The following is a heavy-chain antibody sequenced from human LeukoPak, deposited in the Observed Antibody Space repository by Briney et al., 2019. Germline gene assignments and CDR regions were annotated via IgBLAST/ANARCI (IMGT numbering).Heavy chain of an antibody. CDR1: GYSISSGYY. CDR2: IYHSGST. CDR3: ASLIGYCSGGSCYSGYYYGMDV. Sequence: PSETLSLTCTVSGYSISSGYYWGWIRQPPGKGLEWIGSIYHSGSTYYNPSLKSRVTISVDTSKNQFSLKLCSVTAADTAVYYCASLIGYCSGGSCYSGYYYGMDVWGQGTTVTVSS. V-gene: IGHV4-38-2*02. D-gene: IGHD2-15*01. J-gene: IGHJ6*02.